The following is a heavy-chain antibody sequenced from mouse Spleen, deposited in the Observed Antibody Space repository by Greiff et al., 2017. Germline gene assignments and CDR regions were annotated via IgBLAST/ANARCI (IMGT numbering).Heavy chain of an antibody. CDR3: ARWHYGRREAWFAY. J-gene: IGHJ3*01. V-gene: IGHV1-61*01. Sequence: VQLQQPGAELVRPGSSVKLSCKASGYTFTSYWMDWVKQRPGQGLEWIGNIYPSDSETHYNQKFKDKATLTVDKSSSTAYMQLSSLTSEDSAVYYCARWHYGRREAWFAYWGQGTLVTVSA. D-gene: IGHD1-1*01. CDR2: IYPSDSET. CDR1: GYTFTSYW.